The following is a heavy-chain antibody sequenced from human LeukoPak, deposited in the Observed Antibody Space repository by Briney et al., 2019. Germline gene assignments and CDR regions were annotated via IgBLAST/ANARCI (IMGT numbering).Heavy chain of an antibody. Sequence: SETLSPTCTVSGGSISGYYWSWIRQPPGKGLEWIGYIYYSGSTNYDPSLKSRVTISVDTSKNQFSLKLSSVTAADTAVYYCARDPGSGPSPYFDYWGQGTLVTVSS. J-gene: IGHJ4*02. D-gene: IGHD6-19*01. V-gene: IGHV4-59*12. CDR3: ARDPGSGPSPYFDY. CDR1: GGSISGYY. CDR2: IYYSGST.